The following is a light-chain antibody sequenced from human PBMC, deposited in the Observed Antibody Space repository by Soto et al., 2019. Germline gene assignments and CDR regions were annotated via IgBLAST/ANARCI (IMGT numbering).Light chain of an antibody. CDR3: QSYDSSLSGMV. J-gene: IGLJ2*01. V-gene: IGLV1-40*01. CDR1: SSNIGAGYD. CDR2: GNT. Sequence: QSVLTQPPSVSGAPGQRVTITCTGSSSNIGAGYDLHWYQQVPGTAPKLLIYGNTNRPSGVPDRFSGSKSGTSASLAITGLQAEDEADYYCQSYDSSLSGMVFGGGTKVTVL.